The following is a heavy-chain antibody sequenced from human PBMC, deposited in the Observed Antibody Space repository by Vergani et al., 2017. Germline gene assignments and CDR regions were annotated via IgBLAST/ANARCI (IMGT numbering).Heavy chain of an antibody. CDR1: GYTFTGYY. CDR2: INPNSGGT. CDR3: ARDISGYYGSGSYYNSRWFDP. Sequence: QVQLVQSGAEVKKPGASVKVSCKASGYTFTGYYMHWVRQAPGQGLEWMGWINPNSGGTNYAQKFQGRVTMTRDTSISTAYMELSRLRSDDTAVYYCARDISGYYGSGSYYNSRWFDPWGQGTLVTVSS. V-gene: IGHV1-2*02. D-gene: IGHD3-10*01. J-gene: IGHJ5*02.